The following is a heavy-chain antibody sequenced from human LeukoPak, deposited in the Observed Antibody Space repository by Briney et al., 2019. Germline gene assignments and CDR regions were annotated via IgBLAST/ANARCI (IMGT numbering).Heavy chain of an antibody. Sequence: ASVKVSCKASGYTFTTYGVTWVRQAPGQGLEWMGWISAYNGNTNYAQKLQGRVTMTTDTSTSTAYMELRSLRSDDTAVYYCARGDDYGGNNRFDPWGQGTLVTVSS. J-gene: IGHJ5*02. CDR1: GYTFTTYG. V-gene: IGHV1-18*01. CDR2: ISAYNGNT. CDR3: ARGDDYGGNNRFDP. D-gene: IGHD4-23*01.